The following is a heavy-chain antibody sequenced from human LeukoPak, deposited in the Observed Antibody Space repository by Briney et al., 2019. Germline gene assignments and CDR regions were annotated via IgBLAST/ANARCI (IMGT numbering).Heavy chain of an antibody. V-gene: IGHV3-7*01. CDR1: GFTFSSYW. CDR2: INQDGSEK. Sequence: GGSLRLSCAASGFTFSSYWMRWVRQAPGKGLEWVANINQDGSEKYYVDSVKGRFTISRDNAKNSLYLQMNSLRAEDTAVYYCARDRGAPAAIVTDYWGQGTLVTVSS. D-gene: IGHD2-2*02. J-gene: IGHJ4*02. CDR3: ARDRGAPAAIVTDY.